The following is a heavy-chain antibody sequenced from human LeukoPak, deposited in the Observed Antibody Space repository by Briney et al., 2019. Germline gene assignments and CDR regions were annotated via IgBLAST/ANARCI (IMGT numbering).Heavy chain of an antibody. D-gene: IGHD2-15*01. V-gene: IGHV3-30*02. CDR3: AKALEDCSGGGCFSGYMDV. J-gene: IGHJ6*03. CDR1: GFTFTNYA. Sequence: PGGSLRLSCAASGFTFTNYAMHWVRQAPGKGLDWVAIMRYDGSITYSSDYVKGRFTISRDNSKNTVYLQMNSLGAEDTAVYYCAKALEDCSGGGCFSGYMDVWGKGTTVAVSS. CDR2: MRYDGSIT.